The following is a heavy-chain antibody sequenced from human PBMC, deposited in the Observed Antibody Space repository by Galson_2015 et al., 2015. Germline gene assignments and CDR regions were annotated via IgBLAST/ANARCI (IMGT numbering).Heavy chain of an antibody. CDR1: GFTVSSNY. CDR3: ARVADGDGVFDY. J-gene: IGHJ4*02. Sequence: SLRLSCAASGFTVSSNYMSWVRQAPGKGLERVSVIYSGGSTYYADSVKGRFTISRDNSKNTLYLQMNSLRAEDTAVYYCARVADGDGVFDYWGQGTLVTVSS. D-gene: IGHD4-17*01. CDR2: IYSGGST. V-gene: IGHV3-53*01.